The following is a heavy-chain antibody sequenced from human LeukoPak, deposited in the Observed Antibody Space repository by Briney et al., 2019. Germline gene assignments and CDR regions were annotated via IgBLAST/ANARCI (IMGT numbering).Heavy chain of an antibody. J-gene: IGHJ3*02. D-gene: IGHD3-3*01. Sequence: PGGSLRLSCAASGFTFSSYSMNWVRQAPGKGLEWVSYISSSSSTIYYADSVKGRFTISRDNAKNSLYLQMNSLRAEDTAVYYCARDGPLRRIYDFWSGYDPYAFDIWGQGTMVTVSS. CDR2: ISSSSSTI. CDR1: GFTFSSYS. V-gene: IGHV3-48*01. CDR3: ARDGPLRRIYDFWSGYDPYAFDI.